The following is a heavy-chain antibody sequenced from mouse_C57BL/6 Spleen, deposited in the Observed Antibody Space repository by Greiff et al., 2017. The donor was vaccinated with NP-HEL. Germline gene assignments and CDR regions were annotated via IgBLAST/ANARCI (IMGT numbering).Heavy chain of an antibody. CDR2: IYPGDGDT. V-gene: IGHV1-82*01. CDR1: GYAFSSSW. CDR3: AREGGYDGPYYFDY. Sequence: VKLMESGPELVKPGASVKISCKASGYAFSSSWMNWVKQRPGKGLEWIGRIYPGDGDTNYNGKFKGKATLTADKSSSTAYMQLSSLTSEDSAVYFCAREGGYDGPYYFDYWGQGTTLTVSS. D-gene: IGHD2-2*01. J-gene: IGHJ2*01.